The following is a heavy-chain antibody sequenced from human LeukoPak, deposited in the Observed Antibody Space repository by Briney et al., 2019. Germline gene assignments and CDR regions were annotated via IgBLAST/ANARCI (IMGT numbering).Heavy chain of an antibody. CDR3: ARGSRSGSYYRYYYMDV. CDR2: INPNSGGT. Sequence: ASVKVSCKASGYTFTGYYMHWVRQAPGQGLEWMGWINPNSGGTNYAQKFQGRVTMTRDTSISTAYMELSRLRSDDTAVYYCARGSRSGSYYRYYYMDVWGKGTTVTISS. J-gene: IGHJ6*03. CDR1: GYTFTGYY. D-gene: IGHD3-10*01. V-gene: IGHV1-2*02.